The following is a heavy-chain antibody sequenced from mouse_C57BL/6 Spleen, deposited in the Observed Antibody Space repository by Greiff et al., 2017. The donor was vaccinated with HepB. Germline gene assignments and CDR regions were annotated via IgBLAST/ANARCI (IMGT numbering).Heavy chain of an antibody. CDR1: GYTFTSYG. D-gene: IGHD4-1*01. J-gene: IGHJ2*01. CDR2: IYPRSGNT. Sequence: VQLVESGAELARPGASVKLSCKASGYTFTSYGISWVKQRTGQGLEWIGEIYPRSGNTYYNEKFKGKATLTADKSSSTAYMELRSLTSEDSAVYFCARGITLTGTGRDYWGQGTTLTVSS. V-gene: IGHV1-81*01. CDR3: ARGITLTGTGRDY.